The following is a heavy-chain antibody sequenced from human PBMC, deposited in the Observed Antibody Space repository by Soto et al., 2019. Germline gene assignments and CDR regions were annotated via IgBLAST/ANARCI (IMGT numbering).Heavy chain of an antibody. Sequence: GASVKVSCKASGYTFTSYAMHWVRQAPGQRHEWKGWINAGNGNTKYSQKFQGRVTITRDTSASTAYMELSSLRSEDTAVYYCASSYYGSGNPKDYYYGMDVWGQGTTVTVSS. CDR2: INAGNGNT. V-gene: IGHV1-3*01. CDR1: GYTFTSYA. J-gene: IGHJ6*02. CDR3: ASSYYGSGNPKDYYYGMDV. D-gene: IGHD3-10*01.